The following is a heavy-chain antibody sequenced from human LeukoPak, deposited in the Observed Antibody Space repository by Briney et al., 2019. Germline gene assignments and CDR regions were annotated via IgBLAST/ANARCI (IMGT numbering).Heavy chain of an antibody. CDR1: GFTVTNDY. CDR2: IYSGGCT. D-gene: IGHD6-13*01. J-gene: IGHJ4*01. CDR3: TTDVRSSPLGF. V-gene: IGHV3-66*01. Sequence: GGSLRLSCAVSGFTVTNDYMNWVRQAPGKGLEWVSIIYSGGCTYYADSVKGRFTISRDSSNNTLFLQMSNLRADDSGLYYCTTDVRSSPLGFWGHGTLVTVSS.